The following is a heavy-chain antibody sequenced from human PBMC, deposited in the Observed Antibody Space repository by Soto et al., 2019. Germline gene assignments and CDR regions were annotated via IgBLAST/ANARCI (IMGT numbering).Heavy chain of an antibody. V-gene: IGHV3-66*01. CDR3: ARDGQSRSRYYFDY. J-gene: IGHJ4*02. CDR2: IYGAAST. D-gene: IGHD6-13*01. CDR1: GFTVSSNY. Sequence: EVQLVESGGGLVQPGGSLRLSCAASGFTVSSNYMNWVRQAPGKGLEWVSMIYGAASTYYADSVKGRFTISRDNSKNTLYRQMNSLRAEDTAVYYCARDGQSRSRYYFDYWGQGTLVTVSS.